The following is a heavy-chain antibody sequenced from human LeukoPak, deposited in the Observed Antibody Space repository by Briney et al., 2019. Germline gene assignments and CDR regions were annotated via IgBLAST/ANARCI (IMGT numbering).Heavy chain of an antibody. V-gene: IGHV3-23*01. CDR2: ISGSGGST. CDR3: AKGYSYGKSYYFDY. Sequence: GGSLRLSCAASGFTLSSYAMSWVRQAPGKGLEWVSAISGSGGSTYYADSVKGRFTISRDNSKNTLYLQMNSLRAEDTAVYYCAKGYSYGKSYYFDYWGQGTLVTVSS. CDR1: GFTLSSYA. J-gene: IGHJ4*02. D-gene: IGHD5-18*01.